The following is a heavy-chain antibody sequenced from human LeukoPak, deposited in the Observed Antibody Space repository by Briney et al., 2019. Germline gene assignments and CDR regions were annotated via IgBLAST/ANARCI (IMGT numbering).Heavy chain of an antibody. J-gene: IGHJ6*04. V-gene: IGHV3-53*01. CDR1: GFTVSSNY. Sequence: GGSLRLSCAASGFTVSSNYMSWVRQAPGKGLEWVSVIYSGCSTYYSDSVKGRFTISRDNSKNTLYLQMNSLRAEDPAVYYCARGRQHCSSTSCYVGRYYGMDVSAKGTTVTVSS. D-gene: IGHD2-2*01. CDR2: IYSGCST. CDR3: ARGRQHCSSTSCYVGRYYGMDV.